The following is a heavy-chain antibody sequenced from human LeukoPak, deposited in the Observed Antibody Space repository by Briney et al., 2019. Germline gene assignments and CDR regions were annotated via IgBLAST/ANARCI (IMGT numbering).Heavy chain of an antibody. CDR1: GGSISSGDYY. V-gene: IGHV4-30-4*01. CDR2: VYYSGST. CDR3: ARAGYYYDSSGYYTLGYFDY. Sequence: SQTLSLTCTVSGGSISSGDYYWSWIRPPPGKGLEWIGYVYYSGSTYYNPSLKSRVTISVDTSKNQFSLKLSSVTAADTAVYYCARAGYYYDSSGYYTLGYFDYWGQGTLVTVSS. D-gene: IGHD3-22*01. J-gene: IGHJ4*02.